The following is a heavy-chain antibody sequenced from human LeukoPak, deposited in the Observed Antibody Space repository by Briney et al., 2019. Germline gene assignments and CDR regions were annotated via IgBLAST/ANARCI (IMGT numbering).Heavy chain of an antibody. Sequence: GGSLRLSCTASGVILSNYAMHWVRRPPGRGLEWVAVISFDGTNKYYGDSVEGRFSVSRDNSKNTFYLQMNSLRPDDTAMYYCATDYGDYEPIDYWGQGTLVTVSS. J-gene: IGHJ4*02. CDR3: ATDYGDYEPIDY. D-gene: IGHD4-17*01. V-gene: IGHV3-30*04. CDR2: ISFDGTNK. CDR1: GVILSNYA.